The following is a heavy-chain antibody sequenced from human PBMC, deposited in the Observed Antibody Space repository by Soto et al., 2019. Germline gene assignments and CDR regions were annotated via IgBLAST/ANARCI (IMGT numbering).Heavy chain of an antibody. CDR3: ARDRAPRGWSYSDL. J-gene: IGHJ5*02. CDR1: GGSFRDYA. D-gene: IGHD2-15*01. CDR2: IIPIFGTP. V-gene: IGHV1-69*01. Sequence: QVQLVQSGAEVRKPGCSVKISCKALGGSFRDYAISWVRQAPGQGLEWMGGIIPIFGTPNYGKKFQDRVTLTALESTDTAYMELSRLTSEDMAVYYCARDRAPRGWSYSDLWGQGAQVTVSS.